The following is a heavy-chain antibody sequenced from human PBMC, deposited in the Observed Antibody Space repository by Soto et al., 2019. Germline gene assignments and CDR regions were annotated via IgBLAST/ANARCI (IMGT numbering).Heavy chain of an antibody. Sequence: QSQTLSLTCAISGDSVSSNSAAWNWIRQSPSRGLEWLGRTYYRSKWYNDYAVSVKSRITINPDTSKNQFSLQLNSVTPEDTAVYYCARDHTRLVYGAVTYYYYGMDVWGQGTTVTVSS. D-gene: IGHD4-17*01. CDR1: GDSVSSNSAA. CDR2: TYYRSKWYN. J-gene: IGHJ6*02. CDR3: ARDHTRLVYGAVTYYYYGMDV. V-gene: IGHV6-1*01.